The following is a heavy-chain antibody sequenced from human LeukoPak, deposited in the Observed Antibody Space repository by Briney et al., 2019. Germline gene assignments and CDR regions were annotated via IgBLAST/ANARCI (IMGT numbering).Heavy chain of an antibody. D-gene: IGHD5-24*01. V-gene: IGHV4-59*01. CDR2: IYYSGST. CDR3: ARGRSCRDGYNYYFDY. J-gene: IGHJ4*02. CDR1: GGSISSYY. Sequence: PSETLSLTCTVSGGSISSYYWSWIRQPPGKGLEWIGYIYYSGSTNYNPSLKSRVTISVDTSKNQFSLKLSSVTAADTAVYYCARGRSCRDGYNYYFDYWGQGTLVTVSS.